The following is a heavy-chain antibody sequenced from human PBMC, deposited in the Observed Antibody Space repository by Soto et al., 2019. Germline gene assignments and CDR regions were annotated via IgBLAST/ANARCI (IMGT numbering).Heavy chain of an antibody. CDR3: ARARLSNGDPNIYFFYGLDV. CDR1: GDMFRNSA. Sequence: QVQLVQSGAEVKRPGSSVKVSCKASGDMFRNSAFSWVRQAPGQGLAWMGVIIPLFRKTDVAQKFQGRVNLTADESTSSLYMEVSSLTSEDTAVYYCARARLSNGDPNIYFFYGLDVWGQGPTITVSS. J-gene: IGHJ6*02. D-gene: IGHD3-10*01. V-gene: IGHV1-69*01. CDR2: IIPLFRKT.